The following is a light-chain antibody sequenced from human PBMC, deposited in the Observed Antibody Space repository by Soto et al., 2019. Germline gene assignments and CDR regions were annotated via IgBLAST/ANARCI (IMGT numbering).Light chain of an antibody. V-gene: IGKV3-15*01. Sequence: EIVLTQSPATLSLSPGERATLSCRASQRVYSNLAWYQQRPGQAPRLLIYGASTRATGVPARFSGRGSGAEFTLTISSLQSEDFATYYCLQDHGYPLTFGGGTKVDIK. CDR1: QRVYSN. CDR2: GAS. CDR3: LQDHGYPLT. J-gene: IGKJ4*01.